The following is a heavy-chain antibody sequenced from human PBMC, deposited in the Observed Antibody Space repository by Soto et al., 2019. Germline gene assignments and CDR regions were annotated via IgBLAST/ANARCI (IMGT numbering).Heavy chain of an antibody. D-gene: IGHD2-15*01. Sequence: SETLSLTCTVSGGSISSYYWSWIRQPPGKGLEWIGYIYYSGSTNYNPSLKSRVTISVDTSKNQFSLKLSSVTAADTAVYYCATTEYCSGGSCYSTFDYWGQGTLVTVSS. J-gene: IGHJ4*02. CDR1: GGSISSYY. CDR2: IYYSGST. CDR3: ATTEYCSGGSCYSTFDY. V-gene: IGHV4-59*08.